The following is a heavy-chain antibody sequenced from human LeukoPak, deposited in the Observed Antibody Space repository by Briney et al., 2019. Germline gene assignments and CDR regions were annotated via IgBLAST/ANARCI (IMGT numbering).Heavy chain of an antibody. CDR3: ARHLSSTGGCCYVDY. CDR2: IYPGDSDT. Sequence: LGESLKISCTTSGYSFTTYWIGWVRQVAGKDLEWMGIIYPGDSDTRYSPSFEGQVTISADKPTSTAYLQWSSLKASDTATYYCARHLSSTGGCCYVDYWGQGTLVTVSS. J-gene: IGHJ4*02. V-gene: IGHV5-51*01. D-gene: IGHD2-2*01. CDR1: GYSFTTYW.